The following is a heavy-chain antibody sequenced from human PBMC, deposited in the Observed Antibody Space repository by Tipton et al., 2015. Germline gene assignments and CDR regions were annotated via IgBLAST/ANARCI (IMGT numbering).Heavy chain of an antibody. D-gene: IGHD6-19*01. J-gene: IGHJ6*02. CDR3: ASRGAGTSHYAMDV. CDR1: GYSISSGYY. V-gene: IGHV4-38-2*01. Sequence: TLSLTCALSGYSISSGYYWGWIRQPPGKGLEWIGNIYDSGSTYYNPSLESRVTISVDTSKNQFSLKLTSVTAADTAVYYCASRGAGTSHYAMDVWGQGTTVTVSS. CDR2: IYDSGST.